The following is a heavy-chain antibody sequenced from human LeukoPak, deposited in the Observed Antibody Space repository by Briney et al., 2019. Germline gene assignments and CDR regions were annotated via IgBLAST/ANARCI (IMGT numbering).Heavy chain of an antibody. CDR1: GGSISSGGYY. D-gene: IGHD1-26*01. V-gene: IGHV4-31*03. CDR3: ARASTEPGPGDY. Sequence: SENVSLTCTVSGGSISSGGYYWSWSRQHPGKGLEWIGYIYYSGSTYYNPSLKSRVTISVDTSKNQFSLKLSSVTAADTAVYYCARASTEPGPGDYWGQGTLVTVSS. J-gene: IGHJ4*02. CDR2: IYYSGST.